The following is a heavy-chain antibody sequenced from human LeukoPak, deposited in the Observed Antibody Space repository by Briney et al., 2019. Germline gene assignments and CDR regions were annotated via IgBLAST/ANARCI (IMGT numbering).Heavy chain of an antibody. V-gene: IGHV4-59*06. J-gene: IGHJ5*02. CDR3: ASYPFSRWFDP. Sequence: NSSETLSLTCTVSGGSISSYYWSWIRQHPGKGLEWIGYIYYSGSTSYNPSLKSRVTISVDTSKNQFSLKLISVTAADTAVYYCASYPFSRWFDPWGLGTLVTVSS. CDR2: IYYSGST. CDR1: GGSISSYY. D-gene: IGHD5-18*01.